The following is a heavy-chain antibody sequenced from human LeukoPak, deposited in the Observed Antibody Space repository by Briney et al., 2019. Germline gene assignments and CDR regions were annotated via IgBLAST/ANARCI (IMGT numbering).Heavy chain of an antibody. Sequence: GGSLRLSCAASGFTFRSYWMYWVRQAPGKGLVGVSRIDSGGSSTIYADSVKGRFTISRDNAKIMLYLQMNSLRVEDTAVYYCARDTGTWGQGALVTVSS. CDR2: IDSGGSST. D-gene: IGHD3-10*01. J-gene: IGHJ5*02. V-gene: IGHV3-74*01. CDR1: GFTFRSYW. CDR3: ARDTGT.